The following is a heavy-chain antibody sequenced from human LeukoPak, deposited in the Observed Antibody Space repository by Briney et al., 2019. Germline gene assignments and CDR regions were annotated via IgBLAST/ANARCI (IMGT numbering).Heavy chain of an antibody. V-gene: IGHV3-11*05. CDR3: AREDGYSSSWYSDY. CDR2: ISSSGDYT. CDR1: GFTFSDYY. D-gene: IGHD6-13*01. J-gene: IGHJ4*02. Sequence: PGGSLRLSCAASGFTFSDYYMSWIRQAPAEGLEWVSCISSSGDYTNYADSVKGRFTISRDNVKNSLYLQMNSLRAEDTAVYYCAREDGYSSSWYSDYWGQGTLVTVSS.